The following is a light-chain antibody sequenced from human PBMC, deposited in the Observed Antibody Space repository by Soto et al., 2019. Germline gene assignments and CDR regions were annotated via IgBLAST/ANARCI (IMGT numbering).Light chain of an antibody. CDR3: QQYNTYWT. J-gene: IGKJ1*01. Sequence: DIQMTQFPSALSASVGDRVTITCRASQNVNNWLAWYQHKPGKAPQLLIYDASVLETGVPSRFSGSGSRTEFTLAISGLQSDDFATYYCQQYNTYWTFGPGTKVDIK. CDR1: QNVNNW. CDR2: DAS. V-gene: IGKV1-5*01.